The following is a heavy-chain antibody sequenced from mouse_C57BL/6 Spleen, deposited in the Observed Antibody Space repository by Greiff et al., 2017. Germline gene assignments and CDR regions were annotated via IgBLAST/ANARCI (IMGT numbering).Heavy chain of an antibody. D-gene: IGHD2-3*01. CDR2: IYPGSGST. CDR1: GYTFTSYW. Sequence: QVQLQQPGAELVKPGASVKMSCKASGYTFTSYWITWVKQRPGQGLEWIGDIYPGSGSTNYNEKFKSKATLTVDTSSSTAYMQLSSLTSEDSAVYYCARLGDGYPYYYAMDYWGQGTSVTVSS. V-gene: IGHV1-55*01. J-gene: IGHJ4*01. CDR3: ARLGDGYPYYYAMDY.